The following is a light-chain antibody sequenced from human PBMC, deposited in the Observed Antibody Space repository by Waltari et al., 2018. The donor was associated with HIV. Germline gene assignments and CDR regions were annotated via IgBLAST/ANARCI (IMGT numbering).Light chain of an antibody. CDR3: LLYYGGAWV. CDR1: AGAVTSRNY. Sequence: TVSPGGTVTLTCTFSAGAVTSRNYPTWFQQTPGQAPRALIYSTSSRQSWTPARFSASLLGGKAALTLSGVQPEDEAEYYCLLYYGGAWVFGGGTKLTVL. CDR2: STS. J-gene: IGLJ3*02. V-gene: IGLV7-43*01.